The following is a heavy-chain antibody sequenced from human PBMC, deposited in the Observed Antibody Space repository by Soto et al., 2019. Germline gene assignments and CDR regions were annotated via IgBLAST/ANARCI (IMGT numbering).Heavy chain of an antibody. Sequence: QVQLVQSGGGLVRPGGSLRLSCEASGFIFSDYYMAWIRQAPGKGLEWVSYISGSGDTIYYADSVKGRFTISRDSAKDSLYLQMNTLRDEDTAIYYLARLGQFDFWAQGAVGTFS. CDR1: GFIFSDYY. CDR2: ISGSGDTI. CDR3: ARLGQFDF. V-gene: IGHV3-11*01. J-gene: IGHJ4*02.